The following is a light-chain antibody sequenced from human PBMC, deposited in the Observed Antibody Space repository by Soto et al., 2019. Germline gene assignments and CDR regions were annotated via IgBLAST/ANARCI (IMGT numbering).Light chain of an antibody. V-gene: IGKV1-5*03. J-gene: IGKJ1*01. Sequence: DIQMTQSPCTLSASVGDRVTITCRASQSISSWLAWYQQKPGTAPKLLIYKASTLQSGVPSRFSGSGSGTEFTLTISSLQPDDSATYYCQQYRDNWTFGQGTKVEIK. CDR3: QQYRDNWT. CDR2: KAS. CDR1: QSISSW.